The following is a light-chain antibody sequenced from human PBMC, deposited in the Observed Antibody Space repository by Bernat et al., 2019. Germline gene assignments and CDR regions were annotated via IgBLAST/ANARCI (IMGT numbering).Light chain of an antibody. J-gene: IGLJ3*02. CDR1: TANVGSNT. Sequence: QSVLTQPPSASGTPGQTVNISCSGSTANVGSNTVNWYQQVPGTAPKLLIYYHNQRPSGVPERFPGSKSGTSASLAISGLQSDDEADYFCSAWDDSLNGWVFGGGTKLTVL. V-gene: IGLV1-44*01. CDR3: SAWDDSLNGWV. CDR2: YHN.